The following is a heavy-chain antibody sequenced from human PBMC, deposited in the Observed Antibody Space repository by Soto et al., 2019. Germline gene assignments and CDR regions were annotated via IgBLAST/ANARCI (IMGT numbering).Heavy chain of an antibody. CDR3: ASYCGGDCYSSFFD. CDR2: IYYSGST. Sequence: QVQLQESGPGLVKPSETLSLTCTVSGGPVSSGSYYWSWIRQPPGKGLEWIGYIYYSGSTNYNPSLKSRVTISVDTSKNQFSLKLSSVTAADTAVYYCASYCGGDCYSSFFDWGQGTLVTVSS. J-gene: IGHJ4*02. D-gene: IGHD2-21*02. V-gene: IGHV4-61*01. CDR1: GGPVSSGSYY.